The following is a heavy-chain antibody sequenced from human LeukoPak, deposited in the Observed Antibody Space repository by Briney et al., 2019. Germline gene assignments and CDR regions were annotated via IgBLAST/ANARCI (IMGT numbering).Heavy chain of an antibody. CDR3: ARQGEWQVD. J-gene: IGHJ4*02. CDR1: SGSISSYY. V-gene: IGHV4-59*08. D-gene: IGHD3-16*01. CDR2: IYYSGST. Sequence: SETLSLTCTVSSGSISSYYWSWIRQPPGKGLEWIGYIYYSGSTNYNPSLKSRVTISVDTSKNQFSLKLSSVTAADTAVYYCARQGEWQVDWGQGTLVTVSS.